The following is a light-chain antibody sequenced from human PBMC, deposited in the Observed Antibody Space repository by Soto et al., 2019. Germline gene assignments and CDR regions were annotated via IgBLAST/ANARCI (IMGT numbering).Light chain of an antibody. CDR2: GAS. CDR3: QQYYNWPRT. V-gene: IGKV3-15*01. J-gene: IGKJ5*01. CDR1: ENIYTN. Sequence: IVMTQSPSTLSVSPGERATLSCRASENIYTNLAWYQQKPGQAPRLLFYGASTRATGLPARFSGTGSGTEFTLTINSLQAEDSAVYYCQQYYNWPRTFGQGTRLEIK.